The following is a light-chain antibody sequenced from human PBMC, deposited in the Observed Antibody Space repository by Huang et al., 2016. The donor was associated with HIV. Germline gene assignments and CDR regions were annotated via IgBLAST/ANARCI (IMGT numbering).Light chain of an antibody. CDR1: QNVGSS. V-gene: IGKV4-1*01. Sequence: DIVMTQSPDSLAVYLGERATINCKSSQNVGSSFAWYQQKPGQSPKLLIYWASTRAFGVPDRLSGSGSGTDFTLTISSLQAADVAVYYCQQHYSSPWTFGQGTKVEIK. J-gene: IGKJ1*01. CDR2: WAS. CDR3: QQHYSSPWT.